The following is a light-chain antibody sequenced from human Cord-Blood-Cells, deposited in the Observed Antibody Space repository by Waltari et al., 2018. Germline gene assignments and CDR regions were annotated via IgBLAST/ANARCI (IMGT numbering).Light chain of an antibody. CDR2: AAS. Sequence: DIQMTPSPSSLSASVGVRVTITCRASQSISSYLNWYQQKPGKAPKLLIYAASSLQSGVPSRFSGSGSGTDFTLTISSLQPEDFATYYCQQSYSTPWTFGQGTKVEIK. CDR1: QSISSY. J-gene: IGKJ1*01. CDR3: QQSYSTPWT. V-gene: IGKV1-39*01.